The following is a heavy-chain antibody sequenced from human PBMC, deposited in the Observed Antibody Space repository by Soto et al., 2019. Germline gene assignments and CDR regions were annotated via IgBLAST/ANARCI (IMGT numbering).Heavy chain of an antibody. CDR2: ISSSSSTI. CDR1: GFTFSSYS. CDR3: ARHPERIAEIGGFHP. V-gene: IGHV3-48*01. J-gene: IGHJ5*02. D-gene: IGHD6-13*01. Sequence: GGSLRLSCAASGFTFSSYSMNWVRQAPGKGLEWVSYISSSSSTIYYADSVKGRFTISRDNAKNSLYLQMNSLRAEDTAVYYCARHPERIAEIGGFHPWGQGTLVTVSS.